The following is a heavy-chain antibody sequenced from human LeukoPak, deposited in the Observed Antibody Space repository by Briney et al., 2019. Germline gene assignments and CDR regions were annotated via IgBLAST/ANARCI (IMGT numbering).Heavy chain of an antibody. D-gene: IGHD6-13*01. CDR2: IRSKTNNYAT. Sequence: PGGSLRLSCAASGFTFSGSALHWVRQASGKGLEWIGRIRSKTNNYATTYAASVTGRFTISRDDAENTAYLQMNSLKTEDTAVYYCTRNGRGIAAADLYNWFDPWGQGTLVTVSS. CDR3: TRNGRGIAAADLYNWFDP. CDR1: GFTFSGSA. J-gene: IGHJ5*02. V-gene: IGHV3-73*01.